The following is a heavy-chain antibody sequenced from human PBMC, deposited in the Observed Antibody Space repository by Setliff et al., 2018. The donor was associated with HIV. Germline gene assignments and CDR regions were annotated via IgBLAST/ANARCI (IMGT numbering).Heavy chain of an antibody. CDR1: GGSFSNYY. CDR2: LSPSGTT. CDR3: ASFFVTTVTNQDY. D-gene: IGHD4-17*01. J-gene: IGHJ4*02. Sequence: SETLSFTCTVYGGSFSNYYTNWIRQPPGKGLEWIGELSPSGTTRSNPSLQSRVTISLDTSNNQFSLKLTSVTAADTAMYYCASFFVTTVTNQDYWGQGTPVTV. V-gene: IGHV4-34*01.